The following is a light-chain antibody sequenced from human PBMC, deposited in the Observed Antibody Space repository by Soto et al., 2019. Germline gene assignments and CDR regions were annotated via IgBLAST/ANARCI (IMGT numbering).Light chain of an antibody. CDR1: SSDVGSYDY. CDR2: EVA. J-gene: IGLJ3*02. CDR3: RSFTSSNTWV. Sequence: QSVLTQPASVSASPGQSITISCTGTSSDVGSYDYVSWFQQHPGKAPKVLIYEVADRPSGVSDRFSGSKSGNTASLTISGLQTEDEGDYYCRSFTSSNTWVFGGGTKLTVL. V-gene: IGLV2-14*01.